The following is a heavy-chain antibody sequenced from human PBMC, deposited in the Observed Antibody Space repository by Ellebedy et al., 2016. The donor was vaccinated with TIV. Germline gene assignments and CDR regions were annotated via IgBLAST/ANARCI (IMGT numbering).Heavy chain of an antibody. CDR2: IYHNGAA. J-gene: IGHJ5*02. D-gene: IGHD6-19*01. CDR3: ARRFPLAPAGLAEEFDP. CDR1: GDSISTLNNY. Sequence: SETLSLTXTVSGDSISTLNNYWAWIRQPPGMGLEWIGNIYHNGAAYYNPSLKSRVTISVDTSTNQFSLKLRSVTATDTAVYYCARRFPLAPAGLAEEFDPWGQGTLVTVSS. V-gene: IGHV4-39*01.